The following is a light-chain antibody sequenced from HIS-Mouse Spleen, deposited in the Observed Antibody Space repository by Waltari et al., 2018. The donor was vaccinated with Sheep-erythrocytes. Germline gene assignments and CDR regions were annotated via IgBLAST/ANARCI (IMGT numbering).Light chain of an antibody. J-gene: IGLJ1*01. Sequence: QSALTQPRSVSGSPGQSVTISCTGTSSDVGGYNYVSWYQQHPGKAPKLMMYDVSKRRSGVTDRFSGSKSCNTASLTISGLQAEDEADYYCCSYAGSYNYVFGTGTKVAVL. V-gene: IGLV2-11*01. CDR3: CSYAGSYNYV. CDR2: DVS. CDR1: SSDVGGYNY.